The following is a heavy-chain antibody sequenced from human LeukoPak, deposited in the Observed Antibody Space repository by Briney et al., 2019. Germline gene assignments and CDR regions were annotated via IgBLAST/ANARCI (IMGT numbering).Heavy chain of an antibody. CDR2: INSDGSST. CDR3: ARVYYYGSGNPFPFDY. D-gene: IGHD3-10*01. Sequence: GGSLRLSCAASRFTFSTYWMHWVRQAPGKGLVWVSRINSDGSSTSYADSVKGRFTISRDNAKNTLYLQMNSLRAEDTAVYYCARVYYYGSGNPFPFDYWGQGTLVTVSS. CDR1: RFTFSTYW. V-gene: IGHV3-74*01. J-gene: IGHJ4*02.